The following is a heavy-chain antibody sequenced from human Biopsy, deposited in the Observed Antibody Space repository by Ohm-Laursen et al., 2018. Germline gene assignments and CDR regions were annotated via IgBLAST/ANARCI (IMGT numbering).Heavy chain of an antibody. J-gene: IGHJ6*02. D-gene: IGHD3-16*01. CDR2: ITGSGDNT. V-gene: IGHV3-23*01. CDR1: GFTFSSCD. Sequence: SLRLSCTASGFTFSSCDMTWVRQAPGKGLEWVSTITGSGDNTYYADSVKGRFTISRDNSKNTLFLQMNSLRAEDTAVYFCQGGHLPPGQFYGVDAWGQGTTVTVSS. CDR3: QGGHLPPGQFYGVDA.